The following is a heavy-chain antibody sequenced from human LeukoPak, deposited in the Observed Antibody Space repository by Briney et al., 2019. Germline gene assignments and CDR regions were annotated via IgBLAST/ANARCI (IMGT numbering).Heavy chain of an antibody. CDR1: GFTVSSNY. D-gene: IGHD4-17*01. CDR3: ARDMTTVTTGDY. J-gene: IGHJ4*02. V-gene: IGHV3-66*01. Sequence: GGSLRLSCTASGFTVSSNYMSWVRQAPGKGLEWVSVIYSGGSTYYADSVKGRFTISRDNSKNTLYLQLNSLRAEDTAVYYCARDMTTVTTGDYWGQGTLVTVSP. CDR2: IYSGGST.